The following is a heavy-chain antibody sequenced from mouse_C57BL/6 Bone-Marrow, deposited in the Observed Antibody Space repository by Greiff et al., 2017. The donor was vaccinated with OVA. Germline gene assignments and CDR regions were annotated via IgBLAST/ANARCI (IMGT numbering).Heavy chain of an antibody. Sequence: QVQLQQPGAELVKPGASVKLSCKASGYTFTSYWMQWVKQRPGQGLEWIGEIDPSDSYTNYNQKFKGKATLTVDTSSSTAYMQLSSLTSEDSAVYYCARRVDGYAMDYWGQGTSVTVSS. D-gene: IGHD2-3*01. CDR1: GYTFTSYW. V-gene: IGHV1-50*01. CDR2: IDPSDSYT. CDR3: ARRVDGYAMDY. J-gene: IGHJ4*01.